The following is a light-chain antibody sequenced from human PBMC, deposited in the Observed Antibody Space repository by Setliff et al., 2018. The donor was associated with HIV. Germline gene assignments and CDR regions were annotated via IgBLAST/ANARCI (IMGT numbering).Light chain of an antibody. Sequence: QSVLTQPASVSGSPGQSITISCAGTSSDVGSYNFVSWYQQHPGKAPKLIIYEVSNRPSGVSHRFSGSKSGNTASLTISGLQAEDEADYYCSSYGESPYVFGTGTKVTVL. V-gene: IGLV2-14*01. J-gene: IGLJ1*01. CDR1: SSDVGSYNF. CDR3: SSYGESPYV. CDR2: EVS.